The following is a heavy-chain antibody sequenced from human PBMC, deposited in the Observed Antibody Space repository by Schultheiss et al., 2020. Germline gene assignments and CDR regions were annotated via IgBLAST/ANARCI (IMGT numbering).Heavy chain of an antibody. CDR2: IYYSGST. V-gene: IGHV4-39*01. J-gene: IGHJ4*02. D-gene: IGHD6-19*01. CDR3: ARTPLYSSVWSALDY. Sequence: SETLSLTCTVSGGSISSSSYYWGWIRQPPGKGLEWIGSIYYSGSTYYNPSLKSRVTISVDTSKNQFSLKLSSVTAADTAVYYCARTPLYSSVWSALDYWGQGTLVTVSS. CDR1: GGSISSSSYY.